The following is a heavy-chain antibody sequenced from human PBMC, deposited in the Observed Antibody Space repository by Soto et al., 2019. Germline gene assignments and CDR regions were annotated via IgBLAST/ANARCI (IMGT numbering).Heavy chain of an antibody. J-gene: IGHJ4*02. V-gene: IGHV1-18*01. Sequence: QVQLVQSGAEVKKPGASVKVSCKASGYTFTSYGISWVRQAPGQGLEWMGWISAYNGNTNYAQKLQGRVTITTHTSTRTAYMALRRLTSHDTAVYYCARDSRRGGSTEYWGQGTLVTVSS. CDR1: GYTFTSYG. D-gene: IGHD5-12*01. CDR3: ARDSRRGGSTEY. CDR2: ISAYNGNT.